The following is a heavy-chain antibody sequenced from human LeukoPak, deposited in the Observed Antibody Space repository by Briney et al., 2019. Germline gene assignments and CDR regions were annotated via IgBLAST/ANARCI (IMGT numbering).Heavy chain of an antibody. J-gene: IGHJ5*02. CDR3: ARSRGCSSTSCPNWFDP. V-gene: IGHV1-69*13. D-gene: IGHD2-2*01. CDR2: IIPIFGTA. Sequence: SVKVSCKASGYTFTSYDINWVRQAPGQGLEWMGGIIPIFGTANYAQKFQGRVTITADESTSTAYMELSSLRSEDTAVYYCARSRGCSSTSCPNWFDPWGQGTLVTVSS. CDR1: GYTFTSYD.